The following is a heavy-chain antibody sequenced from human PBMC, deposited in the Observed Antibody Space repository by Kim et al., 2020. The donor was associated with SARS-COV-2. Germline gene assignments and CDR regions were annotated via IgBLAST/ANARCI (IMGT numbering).Heavy chain of an antibody. V-gene: IGHV4-34*01. CDR3: ASRYYDFWSGQRTPFDY. J-gene: IGHJ4*02. D-gene: IGHD3-3*01. Sequence: PETLSLTCAVYGGSFSGYYWSWIRQPPGKGLEWIGEINHSGSTNYNPSLKSRVTISVDTSKNQFSLKLSSVTAADTAVYYCASRYYDFWSGQRTPFDYWGQGTLVTVSS. CDR1: GGSFSGYY. CDR2: INHSGST.